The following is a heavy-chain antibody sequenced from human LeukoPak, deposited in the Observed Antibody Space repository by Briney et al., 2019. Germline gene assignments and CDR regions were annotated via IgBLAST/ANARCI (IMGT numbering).Heavy chain of an antibody. V-gene: IGHV3-20*04. CDR1: GFTFSSYS. D-gene: IGHD2-15*01. CDR3: TRDISGGYFNWFDP. J-gene: IGHJ5*02. CDR2: ITWNGGDI. Sequence: GGSLRLSCAASGFTFSSYSMNWVRQAPGKGLEWVSGITWNGGDIGYAESVKGRFTISRDNAKNSLHLQMNSLTSDDTALYYCTRDISGGYFNWFDPWGQGTLVFVSS.